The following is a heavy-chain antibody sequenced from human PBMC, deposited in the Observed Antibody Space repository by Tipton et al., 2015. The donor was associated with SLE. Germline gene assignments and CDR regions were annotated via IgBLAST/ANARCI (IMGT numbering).Heavy chain of an antibody. CDR1: GGSISSGSYY. CDR3: ARLYYYDSSGLYFDY. V-gene: IGHV4-39*01. D-gene: IGHD3-22*01. CDR2: IYYSGST. J-gene: IGHJ4*02. Sequence: TLSLTCTVSGGSISSGSYYWSRIRQPAGKGLEWIGSIYYSGSTYYNPSLKSRVTISVDTSKNQFSLKLSSVTAADTAVYYCARLYYYDSSGLYFDYWGQGTLVTVSS.